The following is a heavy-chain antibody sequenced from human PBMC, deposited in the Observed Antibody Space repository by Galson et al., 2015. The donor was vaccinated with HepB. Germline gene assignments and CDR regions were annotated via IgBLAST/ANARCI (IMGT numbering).Heavy chain of an antibody. CDR1: GFSITSCA. V-gene: IGHV3-30*18. CDR2: VSYDGHNL. J-gene: IGHJ5*02. Sequence: SLRLSCAASGFSITSCAMHWVRQAPGKGLEWMAVVSYDGHNLYYGDSVKGRFTISRDTSENTLYLQMNNLKTEDTAVYYCAKDLGISTWPLNWLAPWGQGTLVIVSS. D-gene: IGHD2-15*01. CDR3: AKDLGISTWPLNWLAP.